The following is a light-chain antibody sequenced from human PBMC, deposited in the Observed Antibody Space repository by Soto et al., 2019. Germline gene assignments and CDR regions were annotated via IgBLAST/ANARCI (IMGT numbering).Light chain of an antibody. CDR1: QSVSNY. CDR3: QQRYTGWT. CDR2: DAS. J-gene: IGKJ1*01. V-gene: IGKV3-11*01. Sequence: EVVLTQSPATLSVSLGDRATLSCRTSQSVSNYLAWYQQKPGQAPRLLIYDASNRATGIPARLSGSGSGTDFTLTISSLAPEDFAVYYCQQRYTGWTFGQGTKVDIK.